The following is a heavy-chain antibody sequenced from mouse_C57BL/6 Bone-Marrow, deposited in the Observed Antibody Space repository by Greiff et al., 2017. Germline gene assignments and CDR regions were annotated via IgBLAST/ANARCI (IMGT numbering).Heavy chain of an antibody. V-gene: IGHV3-6*01. CDR3: ASSNCAWFAY. J-gene: IGHJ3*01. Sequence: DVKLQESGPGLVKPSQSLSLTCSVTGYSITSCYFWYWIRQFPGNKLEWMGYISYDGSNNYNPSLKNRISITRYTSKNQFFMKLNSVTTEDTATYYCASSNCAWFAYWGQGTLVTVSA. CDR1: GYSITSCYF. D-gene: IGHD2-5*01. CDR2: ISYDGSN.